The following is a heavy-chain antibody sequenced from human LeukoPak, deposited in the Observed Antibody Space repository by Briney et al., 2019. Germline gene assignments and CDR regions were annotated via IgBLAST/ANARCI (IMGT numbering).Heavy chain of an antibody. D-gene: IGHD6-19*01. CDR2: IYSGGST. J-gene: IGHJ4*02. CDR3: AMTAVAGTGDY. V-gene: IGHV3-66*01. Sequence: GGSLRLPCAASGFTVSSNYMSWVRQAPGKGLEWVSVIYSGGSTYYADSVKGRFTISRDNSKNTLYLQMNSLGAEDTAVYYCAMTAVAGTGDYWGQGTLVTVSS. CDR1: GFTVSSNY.